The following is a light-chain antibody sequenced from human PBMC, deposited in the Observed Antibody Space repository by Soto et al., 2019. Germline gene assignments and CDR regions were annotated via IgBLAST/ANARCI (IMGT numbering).Light chain of an antibody. Sequence: SALTQPASVSGSPGQSITISCTGTSSDVGGYNYVSWYQQHPGKAPKLMIYEVSNRPSGVSNRFSGSKSGNTASLTISGLPAEDEADYYCSSYTSSSTLNYVFGTGTKV. V-gene: IGLV2-14*01. CDR1: SSDVGGYNY. J-gene: IGLJ1*01. CDR2: EVS. CDR3: SSYTSSSTLNYV.